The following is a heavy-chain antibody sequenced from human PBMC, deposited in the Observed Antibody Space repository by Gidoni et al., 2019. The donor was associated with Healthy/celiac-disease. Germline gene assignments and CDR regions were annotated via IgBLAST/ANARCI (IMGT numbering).Heavy chain of an antibody. CDR2: IYYSGST. J-gene: IGHJ5*02. D-gene: IGHD2-2*01. Sequence: QLQLQESGPGLVKPSETLSLTCTVSGGSISSSSYYWGWIRQPPGKGLEWIGSIYYSGSTYYNPSLKSRVTISVDTSKNQFSLKLSSVTAADTAVYYCARQVVVVPAATSWFDPWGQGTLVTVSS. CDR3: ARQVVVVPAATSWFDP. CDR1: GGSISSSSYY. V-gene: IGHV4-39*01.